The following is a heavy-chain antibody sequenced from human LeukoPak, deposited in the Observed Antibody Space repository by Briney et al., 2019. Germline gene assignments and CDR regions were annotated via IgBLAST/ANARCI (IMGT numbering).Heavy chain of an antibody. CDR1: GGSISSYY. V-gene: IGHV4-59*08. J-gene: IGHJ4*02. D-gene: IGHD5-18*01. Sequence: PSETLSLTSTVSGGSISSYYWSWIRQPPGKGLEWIGYIYYSGSTNYNPSLKSRVTISVDTSKNQFSLKLSSVTAADTAVYYCARQRNSYGFPFDYWGQGTLVTVSS. CDR2: IYYSGST. CDR3: ARQRNSYGFPFDY.